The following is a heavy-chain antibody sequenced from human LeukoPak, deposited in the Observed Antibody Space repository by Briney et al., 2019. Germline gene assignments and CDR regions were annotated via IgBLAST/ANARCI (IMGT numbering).Heavy chain of an antibody. D-gene: IGHD2-2*01. CDR2: ISSSSSYI. CDR1: GFTFSSYS. Sequence: GGSLRLSCAASGFTFSSYSMNWVRQAPGKGLEWVSSISSSSSYIYYADSVKGRFTISRDNAKNSLYLQMNSLRAEDTAVYYCARGVVVVLAAIRGVRFDPWGQGTLVTVSS. CDR3: ARGVVVVLAAIRGVRFDP. V-gene: IGHV3-21*01. J-gene: IGHJ5*02.